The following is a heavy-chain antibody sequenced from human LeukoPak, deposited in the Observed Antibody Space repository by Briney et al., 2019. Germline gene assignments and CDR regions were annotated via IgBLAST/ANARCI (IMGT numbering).Heavy chain of an antibody. CDR1: GGSISSGGYY. CDR2: IYYSGST. V-gene: IGHV4-31*03. Sequence: SETLSLTCTVSGGSISSGGYYWSWIRQHPGKGLEWIGYIYYSGSTYYNPSLKSRVTISVDTSKNQFSLKLSSVTAADTAVYYCARGNGILTGYDLDYWGQGTLVTVSS. CDR3: ARGNGILTGYDLDY. D-gene: IGHD3-9*01. J-gene: IGHJ4*02.